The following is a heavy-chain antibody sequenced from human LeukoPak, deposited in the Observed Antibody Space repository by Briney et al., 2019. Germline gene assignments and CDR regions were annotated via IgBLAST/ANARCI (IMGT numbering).Heavy chain of an antibody. CDR1: GFTFSSYS. V-gene: IGHV3-21*01. CDR2: ISSSSSYI. CDR3: AREGKYYDSSGCIDY. J-gene: IGHJ4*02. Sequence: PGGSLRLSCAASGFTFSSYSMNWVRQAPGKGLEWVSSISSSSSYIYYADSVKGRFTISRDNSKNTLYLQMNSLRAEDTAVYYCAREGKYYDSSGCIDYWGQGTLVTVSS. D-gene: IGHD3-22*01.